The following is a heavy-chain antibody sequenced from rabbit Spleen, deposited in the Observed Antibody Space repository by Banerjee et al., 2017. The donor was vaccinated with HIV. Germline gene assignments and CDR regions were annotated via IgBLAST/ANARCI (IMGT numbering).Heavy chain of an antibody. CDR2: IYTGISTNT. CDR3: ARDTGTSFSSYGMDL. CDR1: GFSFNIDYF. J-gene: IGHJ6*01. Sequence: QEQLEESGGGLVKPEGSLTLTCTASGFSFNIDYFPCWVRQAPGKGLEWIACIYTGISTNTYYANWAKGRFTISKTSSTTVTLQMTSLTAADTATYFCARDTGTSFSSYGMDLWGQGTLVTVS. D-gene: IGHD8-1*01. V-gene: IGHV1S45*01.